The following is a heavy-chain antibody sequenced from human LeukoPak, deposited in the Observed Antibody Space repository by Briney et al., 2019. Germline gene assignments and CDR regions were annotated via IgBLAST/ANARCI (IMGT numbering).Heavy chain of an antibody. CDR2: IIPIFGTA. CDR3: ARAVNGDGYSLIDY. CDR1: GYTFTGYY. Sequence: SVKVSCKASGYTFTGYYMHWVRQAPGQGLEWMGGIIPIFGTANYAQKFQGRVTITADEPTSTAYMELSSLRSEDTAVYYCARAVNGDGYSLIDYWGQGTLVTVSS. J-gene: IGHJ4*02. V-gene: IGHV1-69*13. D-gene: IGHD5-24*01.